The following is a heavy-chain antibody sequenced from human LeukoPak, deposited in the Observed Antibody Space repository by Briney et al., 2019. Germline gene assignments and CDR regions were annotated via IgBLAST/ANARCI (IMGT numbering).Heavy chain of an antibody. V-gene: IGHV1-46*01. D-gene: IGHD1-1*01. J-gene: IGHJ5*02. Sequence: ASVKVSCKASGYTFTSHFMHWVRQAPGQGLEWMGMINPRGGSTSYTQKFQGRVTMTRDTSTSTVYMELSSLRSEDTAVYYCAKDPIDSYGINWFDPWGQGTLVTVSS. CDR3: AKDPIDSYGINWFDP. CDR2: INPRGGST. CDR1: GYTFTSHF.